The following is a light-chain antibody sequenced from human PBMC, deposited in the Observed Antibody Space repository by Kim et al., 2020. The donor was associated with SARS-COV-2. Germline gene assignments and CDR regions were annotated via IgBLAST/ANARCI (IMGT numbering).Light chain of an antibody. V-gene: IGLV2-14*03. CDR1: SSDVGGYNY. J-gene: IGLJ1*01. CDR3: GSYTSSNTYV. Sequence: GQSITISCTGTSSDVGGYNYVSWFRQHPGKAPKVMIYDVSNRPSGVSIRFSGSKSGNTASLTISGLQAEDEADYYCGSYTSSNTYVFGTGTKVTVL. CDR2: DVS.